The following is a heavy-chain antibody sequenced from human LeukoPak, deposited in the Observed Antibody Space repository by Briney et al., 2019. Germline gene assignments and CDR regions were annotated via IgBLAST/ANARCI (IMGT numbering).Heavy chain of an antibody. CDR2: IYHSGST. V-gene: IGHV4-38-2*02. Sequence: SETLSLTCTVSGYSISSGYYWGWIRQPPGKGLEWIGSIYHSGSTYYNPSLKSRVTISVDKSKNQFSLKLSSVTAADTAVYYCAANSPPFDYWGQGTLVTVSS. CDR3: AANSPPFDY. J-gene: IGHJ4*02. CDR1: GYSISSGYY. D-gene: IGHD5-24*01.